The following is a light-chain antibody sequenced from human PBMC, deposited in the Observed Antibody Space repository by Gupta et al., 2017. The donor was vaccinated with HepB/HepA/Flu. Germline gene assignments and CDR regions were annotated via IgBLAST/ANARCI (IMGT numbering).Light chain of an antibody. J-gene: IGKJ3*01. CDR3: QQYGRSPLT. CDR2: GAS. CDR1: QSVSSSY. V-gene: IGKV3-20*01. Sequence: DIVLTQSPATLSLSPGERATPSCRASQSVSSSYLAWYQQKPGQAPRLLIYGASSRATGIPDRFSGSGSGTDFTLTISRLEPEDFAVYYCQQYGRSPLTFGPGTKVD.